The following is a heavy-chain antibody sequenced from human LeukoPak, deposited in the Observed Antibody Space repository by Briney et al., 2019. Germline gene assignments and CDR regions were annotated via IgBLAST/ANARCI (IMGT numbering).Heavy chain of an antibody. CDR2: ISWDGGST. D-gene: IGHD6-13*01. J-gene: IGHJ4*02. CDR3: AKGHSSSWSPIDY. V-gene: IGHV3-43*01. CDR1: GFTFYDYT. Sequence: GGSLRLSCEASGFTFYDYTMHWVRQAPGKGLEWVSLISWDGGSTYYADSVKGRFTISRDNSKNSLYLQMNSLRTEDTALYYCAKGHSSSWSPIDYWGQGTLVTVSS.